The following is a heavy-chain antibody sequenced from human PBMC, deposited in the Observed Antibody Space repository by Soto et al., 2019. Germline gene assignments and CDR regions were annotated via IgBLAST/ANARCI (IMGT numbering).Heavy chain of an antibody. V-gene: IGHV1-3*01. CDR2: INAGNGNT. CDR1: GYTFTSYA. CDR3: ARDSRAIFGVAPPIPNVIDY. D-gene: IGHD3-3*01. Sequence: GASVKVSCKASGYTFTSYAMHWVRQAPGQRLEWMGWINAGNGNTKYSQKFQGRVTITRDTSASTAYMELSSLRSEDTAVYYCARDSRAIFGVAPPIPNVIDYWGQGTLVTVSS. J-gene: IGHJ4*02.